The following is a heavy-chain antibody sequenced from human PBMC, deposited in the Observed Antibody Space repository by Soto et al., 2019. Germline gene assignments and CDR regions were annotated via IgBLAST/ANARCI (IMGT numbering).Heavy chain of an antibody. CDR2: TSNSGST. Sequence: QVQLQESGPGLVKPSQTLSLTCTVSGGSITSSGYYWSWIRQHPGEGLEWIGFTSNSGSTYYNPSLKSGVTMSVDTSSNQSSLNPKSVTAADTAVYYCARGGGSTKVDYWGQGTLVTVSP. J-gene: IGHJ4*02. D-gene: IGHD2-2*01. CDR3: ARGGGSTKVDY. CDR1: GGSITSSGYY. V-gene: IGHV4-31*03.